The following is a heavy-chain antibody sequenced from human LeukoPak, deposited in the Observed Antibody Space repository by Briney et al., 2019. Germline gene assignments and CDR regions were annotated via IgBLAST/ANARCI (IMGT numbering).Heavy chain of an antibody. V-gene: IGHV3-33*01. Sequence: GGSLRLSCAASGFTFSSYGMHWVRQAPGKGLEWVAAIWYDGSNKYYADSVKGRFTTSRDNAKNSVFLQMNSLRAEGTAVYYCARLRYASSGPDYWGQGTLVTVSA. CDR1: GFTFSSYG. CDR2: IWYDGSNK. CDR3: ARLRYASSGPDY. J-gene: IGHJ4*02. D-gene: IGHD6-6*01.